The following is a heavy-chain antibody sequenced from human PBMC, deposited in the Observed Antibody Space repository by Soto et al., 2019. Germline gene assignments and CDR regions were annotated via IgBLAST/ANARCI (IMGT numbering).Heavy chain of an antibody. D-gene: IGHD5-12*01. V-gene: IGHV3-48*02. J-gene: IGHJ4*02. CDR1: GFTFSSYS. Sequence: GGSLRLSCAASGFTFSSYSMNWVRQAPGKGLEWVSYISSSSSTIYYADSVKGRFTISRDNAKNSLYLQMNSLRDEDTAVYYCARGTSAEDGYNEIDYWGQGTLVTVSS. CDR2: ISSSSSTI. CDR3: ARGTSAEDGYNEIDY.